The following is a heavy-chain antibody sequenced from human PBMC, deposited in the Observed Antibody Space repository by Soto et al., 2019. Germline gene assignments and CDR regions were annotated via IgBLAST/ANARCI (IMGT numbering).Heavy chain of an antibody. CDR1: GFTFTSSA. V-gene: IGHV1-58*01. D-gene: IGHD2-15*01. J-gene: IGHJ6*02. CDR2: IVVGSGNT. Sequence: ASVKVSCKASGFTFTSSAVQWVRQARGQRLEWIGWIVVGSGNTNYAQKFQERVTITRDMSTSTAYMELSSLRSEDTAVYYCAADTPMKYCSGGSCYPWGSYYYYYGMDVWGQGTTVTVSS. CDR3: AADTPMKYCSGGSCYPWGSYYYYYGMDV.